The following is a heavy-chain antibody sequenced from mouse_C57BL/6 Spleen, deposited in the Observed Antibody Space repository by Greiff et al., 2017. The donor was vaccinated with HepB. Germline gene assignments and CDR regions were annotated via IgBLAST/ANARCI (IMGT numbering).Heavy chain of an antibody. D-gene: IGHD1-1*01. CDR2: IDPSDSYT. CDR3: ARSPLVAPYAMDY. Sequence: QVQLKQPGAELVMPGASVKLSCKASGYTFTSYWMHWVKQRPGQGLEWIGEIDPSDSYTNYNQKFKGKSTLTVDKSSSTAYMQLSSLTSEDSAVYDCARSPLVAPYAMDYWGQGTSVTVSS. V-gene: IGHV1-69*01. J-gene: IGHJ4*01. CDR1: GYTFTSYW.